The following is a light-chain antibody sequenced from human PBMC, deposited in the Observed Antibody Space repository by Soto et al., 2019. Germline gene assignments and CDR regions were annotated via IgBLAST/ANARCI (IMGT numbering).Light chain of an antibody. CDR1: QTLTNNY. J-gene: IGKJ5*01. Sequence: EIMLTQSPGTLSLSPGESATLSCRASQTLTNNYLAWYQQKPGQAPRVLIYGASYRATGIPVRFSGSGSGTDFVLTISRLEPDDFAVYSCQQYGSSPITFGQGTRLEMK. CDR3: QQYGSSPIT. CDR2: GAS. V-gene: IGKV3-20*01.